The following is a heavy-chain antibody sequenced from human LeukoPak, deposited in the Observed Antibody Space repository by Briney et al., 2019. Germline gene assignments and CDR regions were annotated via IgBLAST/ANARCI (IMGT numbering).Heavy chain of an antibody. CDR1: GYSFTNYW. CDR2: IYPGDSDT. Sequence: GESLKISCKGSGYSFTNYWIGWVRQMPGKGLEWMGVIYPGDSDTEYGPSFQGQVTISADKSISTAYLQWSSLKASDTAMYYCARLFGSLVGASWGQGTLVTVSS. J-gene: IGHJ4*02. V-gene: IGHV5-51*01. CDR3: ARLFGSLVGAS. D-gene: IGHD1-26*01.